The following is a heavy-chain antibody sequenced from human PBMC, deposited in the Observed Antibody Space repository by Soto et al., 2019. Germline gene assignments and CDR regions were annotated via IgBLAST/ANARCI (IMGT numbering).Heavy chain of an antibody. J-gene: IGHJ5*02. V-gene: IGHV4-61*01. CDR1: GVSVSSGSYY. CDR2: IYYSGST. Sequence: PSETLSLTCSVSGVSVSSGSYYWSWIRQPPGKGVEWIGYIYYSGSTSYNPSLKSRVTISVDTSKNQFSLNLSSVTAADTAVYYCARDFRSGHFGPFDPWGQGTLVTVSS. CDR3: ARDFRSGHFGPFDP. D-gene: IGHD3-3*01.